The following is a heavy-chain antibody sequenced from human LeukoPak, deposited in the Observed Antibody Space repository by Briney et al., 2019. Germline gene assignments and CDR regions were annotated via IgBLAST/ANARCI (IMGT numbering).Heavy chain of an antibody. J-gene: IGHJ3*01. CDR2: IYYSGST. CDR1: GGSISSYY. Sequence: SETLSLTCTVSGGSISSYYWSWIRQPPGKGLEWIGYIYYSGSTNYNPSLKSRVTISVDTSKNQFSLKLSSVTAADTAVYYCARHITVTYDAFDLWGRGTMVTVSS. V-gene: IGHV4-59*08. D-gene: IGHD6-19*01. CDR3: ARHITVTYDAFDL.